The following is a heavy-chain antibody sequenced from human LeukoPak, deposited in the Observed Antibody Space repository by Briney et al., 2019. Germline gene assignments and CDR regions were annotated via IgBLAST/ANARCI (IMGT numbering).Heavy chain of an antibody. CDR1: GGSISSHY. V-gene: IGHV4-59*11. J-gene: IGHJ5*02. D-gene: IGHD6-13*01. Sequence: SEALSVTCIVSGGSISSHYWSWIREPPGEGLEWMGYIYYSGSTNYNPSLKSRVTISVDTSKNQFSLKLSSVTAADTAVYYCARGGDSSSWYFSVWFDPWGQGTLVTVSS. CDR3: ARGGDSSSWYFSVWFDP. CDR2: IYYSGST.